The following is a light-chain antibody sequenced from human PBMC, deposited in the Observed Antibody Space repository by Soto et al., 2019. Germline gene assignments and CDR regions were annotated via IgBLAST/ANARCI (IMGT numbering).Light chain of an antibody. CDR3: QQRINWPGT. CDR1: QSVGTY. Sequence: EIVLTQSPATLSLSPGERATVSCWASQSVGTYLAWYQQKPGQAPRLLIYDASKRATGVPARFSGSGSGTDFALTISRLESEDFAVYYCQQRINWPGTFGQGTKVEI. V-gene: IGKV3-11*01. J-gene: IGKJ1*01. CDR2: DAS.